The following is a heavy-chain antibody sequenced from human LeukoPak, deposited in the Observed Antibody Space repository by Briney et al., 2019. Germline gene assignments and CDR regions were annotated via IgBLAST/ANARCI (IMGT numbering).Heavy chain of an antibody. CDR1: GESFGGYY. CDR3: ARDGPGSSGPGYFDY. J-gene: IGHJ4*02. Sequence: SETLSLTCAVYGESFGGYYWSWIRQSPGKGLEWIGEINHSGSTNYNPSLKSRVTISVDTSKNQFSLKLSSVTAADTAVYYCARDGPGSSGPGYFDYWGQGTLVTVSS. D-gene: IGHD6-19*01. CDR2: INHSGST. V-gene: IGHV4-34*01.